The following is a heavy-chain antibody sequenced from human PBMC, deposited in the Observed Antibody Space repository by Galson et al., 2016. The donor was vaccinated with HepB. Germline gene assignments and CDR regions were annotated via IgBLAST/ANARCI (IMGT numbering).Heavy chain of an antibody. D-gene: IGHD6-19*01. V-gene: IGHV3-23*01. CDR2: ISDDGATT. CDR1: GFTFSTYA. J-gene: IGHJ1*01. Sequence: SLRLSCAASGFTFSTYAMSWVRQAPGKGPEWVSDISDDGATTFYADSVKGRFTISRDNSKNTLYLQMNSLRAEDTAVYYCARNLHSSGYSSAEYFQYWGQGTLVTVSS. CDR3: ARNLHSSGYSSAEYFQY.